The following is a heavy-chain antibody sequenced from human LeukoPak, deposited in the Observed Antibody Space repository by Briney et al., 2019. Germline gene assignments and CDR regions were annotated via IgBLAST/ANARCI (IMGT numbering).Heavy chain of an antibody. CDR1: GGSISSGDYY. D-gene: IGHD4-17*01. CDR3: AREGDGDYIFN. J-gene: IGHJ4*02. Sequence: SETLSLTCTVSGGSISSGDYYWSWIRQPPGKGLEWIGYIYYSGSTYYNPSLKSRVTISVDTSKNQFSLKLSSVTAADTAVYYCAREGDGDYIFNWGQGTRVTVSS. V-gene: IGHV4-30-4*08. CDR2: IYYSGST.